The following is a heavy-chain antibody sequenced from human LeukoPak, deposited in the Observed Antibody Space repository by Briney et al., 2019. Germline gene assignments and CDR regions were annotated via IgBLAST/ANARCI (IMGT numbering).Heavy chain of an antibody. V-gene: IGHV3-21*01. CDR1: GFTFSSYS. CDR3: ARAGVVDFTNYGSATFDY. CDR2: ITSSSTYI. Sequence: GGSLRLSCAASGFTFSSYSMNWVRQAPGKGLELVSSITSSSTYIYFADSVKGRFTISRDNAKNSLYLQMNSLRAEDTAVYYCARAGVVDFTNYGSATFDYWGQGTLVTVSS. J-gene: IGHJ4*02. D-gene: IGHD4-11*01.